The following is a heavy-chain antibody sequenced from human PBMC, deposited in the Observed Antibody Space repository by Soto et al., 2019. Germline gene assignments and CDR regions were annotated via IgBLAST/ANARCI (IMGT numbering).Heavy chain of an antibody. CDR3: ASGRITMIVVIPGEAHLDY. CDR1: GGTFSSNA. V-gene: IGHV1-69*13. Sequence: GASVKVTCKDSGGTFSSNASSWVRQAPGQGLEWMGGIIPIFGTANYAQKFQGRVTITADESTSTAYMELSSLRSEDTAVYYCASGRITMIVVIPGEAHLDYWGQGTLVTVSS. J-gene: IGHJ4*02. CDR2: IIPIFGTA. D-gene: IGHD3-22*01.